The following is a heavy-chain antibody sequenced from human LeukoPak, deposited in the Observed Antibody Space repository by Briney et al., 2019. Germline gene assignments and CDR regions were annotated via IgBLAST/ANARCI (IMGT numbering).Heavy chain of an antibody. CDR2: FDPEDGET. Sequence: ASVKVSCKVSGYTLTELSMHWVRQAPGKGLEWMGGFDPEDGETIYAQKFQGRVTMTEDTSIDTAYMELSSLRSEDTAVYYCATVHQQLVRYFDYWGQGTLVTVSS. CDR1: GYTLTELS. D-gene: IGHD6-13*01. J-gene: IGHJ4*02. CDR3: ATVHQQLVRYFDY. V-gene: IGHV1-24*01.